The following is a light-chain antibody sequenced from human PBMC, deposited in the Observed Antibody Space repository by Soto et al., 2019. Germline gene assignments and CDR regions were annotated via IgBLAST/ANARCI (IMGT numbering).Light chain of an antibody. J-gene: IGKJ1*01. CDR2: DAS. V-gene: IGKV3-20*01. Sequence: IGMTQSPATLSVSPGERATLSCRASQTIYSNVAWYQQRPGQPPRLLIYDASSRATGIPDRFSGSGSGTDFTLTISRLEPEDFAVYYCQQYGGSPRTFGQGTKVDIK. CDR1: QTIYSN. CDR3: QQYGGSPRT.